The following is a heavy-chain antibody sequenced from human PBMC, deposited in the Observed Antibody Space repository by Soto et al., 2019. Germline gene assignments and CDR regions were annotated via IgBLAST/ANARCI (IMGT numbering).Heavy chain of an antibody. J-gene: IGHJ4*02. V-gene: IGHV4-39*01. D-gene: IGHD5-12*01. CDR1: GASISTTSYY. CDR2: IYKGEKT. CDR3: ASRNSGWIFD. Sequence: QLQLQESGPGLVKPSETLSLTCSVSGASISTTSYYWVWIRQPPGKGLEWSGSIYKGEKTNYNPSLEARVNVSVDTSTNQVSLKVDSVTAADTAVYYCASRNSGWIFDWGQGTLVTVSS.